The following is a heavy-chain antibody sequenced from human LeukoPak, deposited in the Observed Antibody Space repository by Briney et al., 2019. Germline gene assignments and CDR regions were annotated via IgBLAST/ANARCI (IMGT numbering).Heavy chain of an antibody. Sequence: KASETLSLTCAVYGGSFSGYYWSWIRQPPGKGLEWIGEINHSGSTNYNPSLKSRVTISVDTSKNQFSLKLSSVTAADTAVYYCARGWLYGSGRYAVSYYYMDVWGKGTTVTVSS. CDR2: INHSGST. D-gene: IGHD3-10*01. CDR3: ARGWLYGSGRYAVSYYYMDV. J-gene: IGHJ6*03. CDR1: GGSFSGYY. V-gene: IGHV4-34*01.